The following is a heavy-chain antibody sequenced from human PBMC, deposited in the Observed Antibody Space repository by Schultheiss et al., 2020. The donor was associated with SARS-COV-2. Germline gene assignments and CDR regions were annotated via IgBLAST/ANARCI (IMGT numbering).Heavy chain of an antibody. V-gene: IGHV4-31*03. J-gene: IGHJ4*02. CDR2: IYYSGST. Sequence: SETLSLTCTVSGGSISSGGYYWSWIRQHPGKGLEWIGYIYYSGSTYYNPSLKSRVTISVDTSKNQFSLKLSSVTAADTAVYYCAKEVDDFWSGLDYWGQGTLVTVSS. CDR3: AKEVDDFWSGLDY. CDR1: GGSISSGGYY. D-gene: IGHD3-3*01.